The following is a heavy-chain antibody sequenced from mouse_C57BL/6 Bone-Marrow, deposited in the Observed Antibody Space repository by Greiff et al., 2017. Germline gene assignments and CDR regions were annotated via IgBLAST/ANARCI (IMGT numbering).Heavy chain of an antibody. J-gene: IGHJ2*01. Sequence: EVQLQESGGGLVQPKGSLKLSCAASGFSFNTYAMNWVRQAPGKGLEWVARIRSKSNNYATYYADSVKDRFTISRDDSESMRYLQMNNLKTEDTARYYCVRQGTGYYFDYWGQGTTLTVSS. CDR1: GFSFNTYA. V-gene: IGHV10-1*01. CDR2: IRSKSNNYAT. CDR3: VRQGTGYYFDY. D-gene: IGHD4-1*01.